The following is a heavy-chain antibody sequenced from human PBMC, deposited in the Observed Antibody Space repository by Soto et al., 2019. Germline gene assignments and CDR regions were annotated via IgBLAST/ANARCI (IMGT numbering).Heavy chain of an antibody. J-gene: IGHJ4*02. D-gene: IGHD5-12*01. V-gene: IGHV1-69*08. CDR2: IIPILGIA. Sequence: FQLVQSGAEVKKPGSSVKVSCKASGGTFSSYTISWVRQAPGQGLEWMGRIIPILGIANYAQKFQGRVTITADKSTSTAYMELSSLRSEDTAMYYCARDPSAYDLPAYWGQGTLVTVSS. CDR3: ARDPSAYDLPAY. CDR1: GGTFSSYT.